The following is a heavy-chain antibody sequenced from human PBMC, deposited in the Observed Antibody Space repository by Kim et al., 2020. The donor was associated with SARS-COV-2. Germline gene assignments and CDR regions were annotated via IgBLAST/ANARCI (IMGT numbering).Heavy chain of an antibody. CDR1: GGSISSSSYY. CDR3: ARQGPEGFLFDY. J-gene: IGHJ4*02. V-gene: IGHV4-39*01. CDR2: IYYSGST. Sequence: SETLSLTCTVSGGSISSSSYYWGWIRQPPGKGLEWIGSIYYSGSTYYNPSLKSRVTISVDTSKNQFSLKLSSVTAADTAVYYCARQGPEGFLFDYWGQGT.